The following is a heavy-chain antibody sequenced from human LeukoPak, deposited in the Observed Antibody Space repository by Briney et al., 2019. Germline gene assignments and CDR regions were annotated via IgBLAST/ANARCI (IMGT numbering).Heavy chain of an antibody. CDR1: GFTVSSNY. V-gene: IGHV3-66*01. CDR3: ARGYSSGWYSGAFDI. CDR2: IYSGGST. J-gene: IGHJ3*02. D-gene: IGHD6-19*01. Sequence: GGSLRLSCAASGFTVSSNYMSWVRQAPGKGLEWVSVIYSGGSTYYADSVKGRFTISRDNSKNTLYLQMNSLRAEDTAVYYCARGYSSGWYSGAFDIWGQGTMVTVSS.